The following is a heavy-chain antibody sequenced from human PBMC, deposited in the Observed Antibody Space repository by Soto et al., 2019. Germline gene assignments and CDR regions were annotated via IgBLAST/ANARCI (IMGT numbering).Heavy chain of an antibody. D-gene: IGHD2-15*01. CDR2: VSKSGSDT. CDR3: ATRWPFAY. Sequence: EGQLLESGGGLVQPGGSLRLSCAASEFSFSSHAMSWVRQAPGKGLQWVSTVSKSGSDTSSAYSVKGRFATSRDNSRNMVSLRMNSLRAEDTAVYYCATRWPFAYWGPGTLVTVSS. CDR1: EFSFSSHA. V-gene: IGHV3-23*01. J-gene: IGHJ4*03.